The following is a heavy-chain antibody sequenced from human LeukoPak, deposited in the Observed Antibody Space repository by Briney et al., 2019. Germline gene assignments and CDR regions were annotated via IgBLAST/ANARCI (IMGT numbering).Heavy chain of an antibody. D-gene: IGHD1-26*01. J-gene: IGHJ4*02. CDR2: ISYGGSGK. CDR3: ARESGSYSYLLDS. V-gene: IGHV3-30-3*01. Sequence: GGSLRLSCTASGFTFSTYAMHWVRQAPGKGLEWVSGISYGGSGKYYIASVQGRFTISRDNAKNTLYLQMNSLRAEDTAVYYCARESGSYSYLLDSWGQGNLVTVSS. CDR1: GFTFSTYA.